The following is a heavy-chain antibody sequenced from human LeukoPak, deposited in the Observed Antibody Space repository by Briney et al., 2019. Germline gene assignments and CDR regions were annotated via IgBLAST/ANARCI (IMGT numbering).Heavy chain of an antibody. V-gene: IGHV4-4*02. Sequence: SGTLSLTCGVSGGSITTTNWWSWVRQPPGQGLEWIGEIHLSGRTNYYPSLNSRVTLALDTSKNHLSLSLTSVTAADTAVYYCSRENGAFSPFGYWGQGTLVTVPS. CDR3: SRENGAFSPFGY. D-gene: IGHD2-8*01. CDR1: GGSITTTNW. J-gene: IGHJ4*02. CDR2: IHLSGRT.